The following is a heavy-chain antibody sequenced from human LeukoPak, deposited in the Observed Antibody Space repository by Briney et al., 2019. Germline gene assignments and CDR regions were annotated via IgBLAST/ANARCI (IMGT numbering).Heavy chain of an antibody. CDR1: GFTVSSNY. D-gene: IGHD3-10*01. CDR2: ISSGGST. Sequence: PGRSLRLSCAASGFTVSSNYMSWVRQAPGKGLEWVSVISSGGSTYYADSVKGRFTISRDNSKNTLYLQMNSLRAEHTAVYYCARAPMGPIEYWGQGTLVTVSS. V-gene: IGHV3-66*01. CDR3: ARAPMGPIEY. J-gene: IGHJ4*02.